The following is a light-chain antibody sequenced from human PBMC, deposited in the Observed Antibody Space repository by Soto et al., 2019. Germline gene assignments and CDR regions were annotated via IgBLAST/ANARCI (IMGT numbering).Light chain of an antibody. V-gene: IGKV1-5*01. CDR1: QSITNR. J-gene: IGKJ1*01. CDR2: DAS. Sequence: DIQMTQSPSTLSASVGDRVTITCRASQSITNRLAWYQQKPGKAPKVLIYDASNLGGGVPSRFSGSGSGTEFILTISSLQPDDFATYWCQHYGGMWTFGQGTKVDIK. CDR3: QHYGGMWT.